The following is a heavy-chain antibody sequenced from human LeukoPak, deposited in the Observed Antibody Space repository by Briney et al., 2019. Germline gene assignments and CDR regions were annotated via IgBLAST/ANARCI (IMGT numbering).Heavy chain of an antibody. Sequence: SETLSLTCAVYGGSCDDYYCSWIRQPPGKGLEWIGEIHPSGIFYHNPSLMSGVTTTIDATNTQFSLRLTSVTAADTAFYYCARGRDRSKTGDHWGQGSLVTVSS. CDR2: IHPSGIF. J-gene: IGHJ4*02. V-gene: IGHV4-34*01. CDR3: ARGRDRSKTGDH. CDR1: GGSCDDYY. D-gene: IGHD5-24*01.